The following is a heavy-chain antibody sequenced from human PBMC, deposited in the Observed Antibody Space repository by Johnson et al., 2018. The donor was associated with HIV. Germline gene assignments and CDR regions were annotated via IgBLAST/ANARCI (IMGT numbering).Heavy chain of an antibody. CDR2: ISYDGSNK. J-gene: IGHJ3*02. D-gene: IGHD3-10*01. Sequence: QVQLVESVGGVVRPGGSLRLSCAASGFTFSGYGMHWVSQAPGKGLEWVAVISYDGSNKYYAESVKGRFTISRDNAKNSLYLQMNSLRAEDTAVYYCARDTITMVRGVVDAFDIWGQGTMVTVSS. CDR3: ARDTITMVRGVVDAFDI. V-gene: IGHV3-30*03. CDR1: GFTFSGYG.